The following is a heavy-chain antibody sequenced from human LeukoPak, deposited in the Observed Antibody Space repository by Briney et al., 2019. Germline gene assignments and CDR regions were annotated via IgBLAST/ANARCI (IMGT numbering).Heavy chain of an antibody. CDR3: AKEKNSYSSSSRQGY. D-gene: IGHD6-6*01. Sequence: PGGSLRLSCAASGFTFSSYGMHWVRQAPGEGLEWVAFIRYDGSNKYYADSVKGRLTISRDNSKNTLYLQMTSLRGDDTAVYYCAKEKNSYSSSSRQGYWGQGTLVTVSS. J-gene: IGHJ4*02. CDR1: GFTFSSYG. V-gene: IGHV3-30*02. CDR2: IRYDGSNK.